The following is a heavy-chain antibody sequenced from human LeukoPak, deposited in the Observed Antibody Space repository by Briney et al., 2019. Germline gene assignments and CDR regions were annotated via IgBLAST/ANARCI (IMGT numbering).Heavy chain of an antibody. Sequence: SETLSLTCTVSGGSISSYYWSWIRQPPGKGLEWIGYIYYSGSTNYNPSLKSRVTISVDTSKNQFSLKLSSVTAADTAVYYCARVTGYYYYYMDVWGKGTTVTVSS. D-gene: IGHD3-9*01. V-gene: IGHV4-59*01. CDR2: IYYSGST. CDR3: ARVTGYYYYYMDV. CDR1: GGSISSYY. J-gene: IGHJ6*03.